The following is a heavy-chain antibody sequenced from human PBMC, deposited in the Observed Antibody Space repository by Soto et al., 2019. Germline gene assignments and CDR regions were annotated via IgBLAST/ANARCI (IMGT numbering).Heavy chain of an antibody. CDR2: IWYDGTNA. CDR1: GFSFSTYG. V-gene: IGHV3-33*01. J-gene: IGHJ6*02. CDR3: ARVEAPLIHSDHYYYGMDV. D-gene: IGHD5-18*01. Sequence: QVQLVESGGGVVRPGRSLRLACEASGFSFSTYGMHWVRQAPGKGLQWVAVIWYDGTNAYYADSVKGRFTISRDKSKDTRYLEMNNLRAEDTAVYYCARVEAPLIHSDHYYYGMDVWGQGTTVTV.